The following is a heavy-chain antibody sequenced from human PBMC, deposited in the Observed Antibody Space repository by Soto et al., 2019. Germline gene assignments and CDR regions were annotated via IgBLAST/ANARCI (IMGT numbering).Heavy chain of an antibody. CDR2: ISSDGNNE. D-gene: IGHD4-17*01. J-gene: IGHJ4*02. V-gene: IGHV3-30*18. CDR1: GFTFSNYD. CDR3: TNSYGDYSHYFDY. Sequence: GGSLRLSCAVSGFTFSNYDMHWVRQAPGKGLEWVAVISSDGNNEYYAESVTGRFTISRDNSKNMLFLQMNSLRPDDTAVYYCTNSYGDYSHYFDYWGQGTLVTVSS.